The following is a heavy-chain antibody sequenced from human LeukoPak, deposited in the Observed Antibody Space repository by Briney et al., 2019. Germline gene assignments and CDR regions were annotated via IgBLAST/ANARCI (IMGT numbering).Heavy chain of an antibody. CDR3: ATSGGYYYPRYYFDY. CDR1: GGSFSGYY. D-gene: IGHD3-22*01. J-gene: IGHJ4*02. CDR2: INHSGST. Sequence: SETLSLTCAVYGGSFSGYYWSWIRQPPGKGLEWIGEINHSGSTNYNPSLKSRVTISVDTSKNQFSLKLSSVTAADTAVYYCATSGGYYYPRYYFDYWGQGTLVTVSS. V-gene: IGHV4-34*01.